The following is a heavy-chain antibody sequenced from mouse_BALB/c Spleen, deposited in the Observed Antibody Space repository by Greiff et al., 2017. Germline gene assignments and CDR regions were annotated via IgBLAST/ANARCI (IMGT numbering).Heavy chain of an antibody. CDR1: GFTFSSFG. CDR2: ISSGSSTI. CDR3: ARSYGNYEFAY. J-gene: IGHJ3*01. Sequence: EVKVVESGGGLVQPGGSRKLSCAASGFTFSSFGMHWVRQAPDKGLEWVAYISSGSSTIYYADTVKGRFTISRDKPKNTLYLQMTSLRSEDTAMYYCARSYGNYEFAYWGQGTLVTVSA. D-gene: IGHD2-1*01. V-gene: IGHV5-17*02.